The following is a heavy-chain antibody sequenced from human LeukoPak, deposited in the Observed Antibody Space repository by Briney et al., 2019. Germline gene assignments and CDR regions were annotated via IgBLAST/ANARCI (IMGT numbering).Heavy chain of an antibody. J-gene: IGHJ6*03. V-gene: IGHV1-18*01. CDR1: GYTFTSYV. Sequence: ASVKVSCKASGYTFTSYVISWVRQAPGQGLEWMGWISAYNGNTNYAQKLRGRVTMTTDTSTSTDYMELRSLRSDDTAVDYCARDKGLWFGELLLMDVWGKGTTVTVSS. CDR2: ISAYNGNT. CDR3: ARDKGLWFGELLLMDV. D-gene: IGHD3-10*01.